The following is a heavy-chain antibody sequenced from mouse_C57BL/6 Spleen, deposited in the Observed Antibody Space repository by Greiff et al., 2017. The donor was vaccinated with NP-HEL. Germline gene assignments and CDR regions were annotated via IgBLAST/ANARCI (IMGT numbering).Heavy chain of an antibody. CDR2: IWSGGST. J-gene: IGHJ4*01. CDR1: GFSLTSYG. V-gene: IGHV2-4*01. CDR3: ANYGNYGDYYAMDY. Sequence: VQLVESGPGLVQPSQSLSITCTVSGFSLTSYGVHWVRQPPGTGLEWLGVIWSGGSTDSNAAFISRLSISKDNSKSQVFFKMNSLQADDTAIYYCANYGNYGDYYAMDYWGQGTSVTVSS. D-gene: IGHD2-1*01.